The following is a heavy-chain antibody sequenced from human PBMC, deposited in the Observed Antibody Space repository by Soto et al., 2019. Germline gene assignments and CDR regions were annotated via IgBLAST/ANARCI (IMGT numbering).Heavy chain of an antibody. Sequence: WETLSLTCAVYGVSFSGYYWSWIRHPPGKGLEWIGEINHSGSTNYNPSLKSRVNISVDTSKNQFSLKLSSVTAADTAVYYCARVILDYFEYWGQGTLVTVS. CDR1: GVSFSGYY. CDR3: ARVILDYFEY. V-gene: IGHV4-34*01. J-gene: IGHJ4*02. CDR2: INHSGST.